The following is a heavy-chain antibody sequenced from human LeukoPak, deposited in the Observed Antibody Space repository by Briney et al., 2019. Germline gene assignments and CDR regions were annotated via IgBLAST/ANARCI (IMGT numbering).Heavy chain of an antibody. Sequence: SVKVSCKASGGTFSSYAISWVRQAPGQGLEWMGRIIPILGIANYAQKFQGRVTITADKSTSTAYMELSSLRSEDTAVYYCARAHDYQRLSRPYSGMDVWGHGTTVTVAS. V-gene: IGHV1-69*04. J-gene: IGHJ6*02. D-gene: IGHD2-2*01. CDR2: IIPILGIA. CDR3: ARAHDYQRLSRPYSGMDV. CDR1: GGTFSSYA.